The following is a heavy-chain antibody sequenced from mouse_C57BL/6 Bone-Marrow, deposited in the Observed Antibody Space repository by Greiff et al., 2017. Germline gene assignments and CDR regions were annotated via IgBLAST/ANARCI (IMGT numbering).Heavy chain of an antibody. CDR3: ARDTYSYYYGSSYFDY. V-gene: IGHV5-4*01. CDR1: GFTFSSYA. Sequence: EVQLVESGGGLVKPGGSLKLSCAASGFTFSSYAMSWVRQTPEQRLEWVATISDVGSYTYYPDNVKGRFTISRDNAKNTLYLQMSHLKSEDTAMYYCARDTYSYYYGSSYFDYWGQGTTLTVSS. D-gene: IGHD1-1*01. J-gene: IGHJ2*01. CDR2: ISDVGSYT.